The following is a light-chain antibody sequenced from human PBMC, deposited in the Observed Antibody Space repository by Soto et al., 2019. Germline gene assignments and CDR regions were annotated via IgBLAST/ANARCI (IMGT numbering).Light chain of an antibody. J-gene: IGLJ2*01. V-gene: IGLV2-11*01. Sequence: QSALTQPRSVSGSAGQSVTISCTGTSSDVGGYNYVSWYQQHPGKAPKLMIYDVSKRPSGVPDRFSGSKSGNTASLTISGLQAEDEADYYCCSYAGSYVFGGGTKLTVL. CDR1: SSDVGGYNY. CDR2: DVS. CDR3: CSYAGSYV.